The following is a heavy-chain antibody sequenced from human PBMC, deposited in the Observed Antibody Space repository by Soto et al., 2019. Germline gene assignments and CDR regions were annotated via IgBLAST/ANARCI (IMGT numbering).Heavy chain of an antibody. CDR2: ISSSSSHI. V-gene: IGHV3-21*01. J-gene: IGHJ4*02. CDR3: ARKVFDY. Sequence: GGSLRLSCAASGFTFSSYSMNWVRQAPGKGLEWVSSISSSSSHIYYADSVKGRFTISRDNAKNSLYLQMNSLRAEDTAVYYCARKVFDYWGQGTRVTVSS. CDR1: GFTFSSYS.